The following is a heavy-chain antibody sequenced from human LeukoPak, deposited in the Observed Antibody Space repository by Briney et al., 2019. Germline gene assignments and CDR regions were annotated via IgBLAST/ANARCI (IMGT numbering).Heavy chain of an antibody. V-gene: IGHV4-39*01. CDR2: IFYTGDT. D-gene: IGHD3-10*01. J-gene: IGHJ4*02. CDR3: ARLGSPLQWFGRIDY. CDR1: GGSISSSSYY. Sequence: SETLSLTCTVSGGSISSSSYYWGWIRQPPGKGLEWIGCIFYTGDTYCNPSLKSRVTLSVDTSKSQFSLRLSSVTATDTAVYYCARLGSPLQWFGRIDYWGQGALVTASS.